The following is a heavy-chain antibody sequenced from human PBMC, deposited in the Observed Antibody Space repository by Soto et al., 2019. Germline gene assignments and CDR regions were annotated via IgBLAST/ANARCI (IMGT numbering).Heavy chain of an antibody. Sequence: GGSLRLSCAASGFTFSSYSMNWVRQAPGKGLEWVSSISSSSSYIYYADSVKGRFTISRDNAKNSLYLQMNSLRAEDTAVYYCARDPSPGIAAAGTGAFDIWGQGTMVTVSS. V-gene: IGHV3-21*01. CDR2: ISSSSSYI. J-gene: IGHJ3*02. D-gene: IGHD6-13*01. CDR1: GFTFSSYS. CDR3: ARDPSPGIAAAGTGAFDI.